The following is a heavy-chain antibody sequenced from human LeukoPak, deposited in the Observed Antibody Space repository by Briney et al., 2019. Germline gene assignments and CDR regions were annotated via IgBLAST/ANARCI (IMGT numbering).Heavy chain of an antibody. J-gene: IGHJ4*02. CDR1: GFSYSAYS. V-gene: IGHV3-48*04. CDR2: ISSTSITI. Sequence: PGGSLRLSCAASGFSYSAYSMNWVRQAPGKGLEWVSYISSTSITIHYADSVKGRFTISRDNAKNSLHLQMNSLRPEDTAVYYCARGWDWNTPGYWGQGILVTVSS. CDR3: ARGWDWNTPGY. D-gene: IGHD1/OR15-1a*01.